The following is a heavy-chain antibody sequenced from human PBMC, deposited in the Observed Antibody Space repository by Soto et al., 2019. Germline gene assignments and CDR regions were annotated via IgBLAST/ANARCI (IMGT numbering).Heavy chain of an antibody. Sequence: SETLSLTCTVSGRSISSSSYYWGWIRQPPGKGLEWIGSIYYSGSTYDNPSLESRVTISVDTSRNQFSLKLSSVTAADTAVYYGAVYYWFGDDYYGLDVWGQGTTVTVSS. J-gene: IGHJ6*02. V-gene: IGHV4-39*01. CDR1: GRSISSSSYY. CDR2: IYYSGST. CDR3: AVYYWFGDDYYGLDV. D-gene: IGHD3-10*01.